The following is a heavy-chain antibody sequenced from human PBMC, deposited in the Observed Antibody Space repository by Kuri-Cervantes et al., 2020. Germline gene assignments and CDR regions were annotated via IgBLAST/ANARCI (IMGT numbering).Heavy chain of an antibody. CDR1: GGTFSSYA. Sequence: ASVKVSCKASGGTFSSYAISWVRQAPGQGLEWRGWISAYNGNTNYSQKLQGRVTMTTDTSTSTAYMELRSLRSDDTAVYYCARSGYYDSSGYYSWGQGTLVTVSS. V-gene: IGHV1-18*01. D-gene: IGHD3-22*01. J-gene: IGHJ4*02. CDR2: ISAYNGNT. CDR3: ARSGYYDSSGYYS.